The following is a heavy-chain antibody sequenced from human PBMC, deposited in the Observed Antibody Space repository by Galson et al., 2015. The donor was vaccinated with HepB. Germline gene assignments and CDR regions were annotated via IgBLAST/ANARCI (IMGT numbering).Heavy chain of an antibody. J-gene: IGHJ2*01. V-gene: IGHV3-74*01. CDR3: ASIAVAGTERGYWYFDL. Sequence: SLRLSCAASGFTFSRYWMHWVRQAPGKGLVWVSRVNGDGSSTSYADSVKGRFTISRDNAKNTLYLQMNSLRAEDTAVYYCASIAVAGTERGYWYFDLWGRGTLVTVSS. CDR2: VNGDGSST. CDR1: GFTFSRYW. D-gene: IGHD6-19*01.